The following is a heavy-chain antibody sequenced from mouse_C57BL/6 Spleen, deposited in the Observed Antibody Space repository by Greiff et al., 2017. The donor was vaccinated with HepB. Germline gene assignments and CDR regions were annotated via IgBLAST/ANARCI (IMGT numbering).Heavy chain of an antibody. D-gene: IGHD1-1*01. CDR3: ARRDYGSIFDY. CDR2: IYPGGGYT. CDR1: GYTFTNYW. Sequence: QVQLKESGAELVRPGTSVKMSCKASGYTFTNYWIGWAKQRPGHGLEWIGDIYPGGGYTNYNEKFKGKATLTADKSSSTAYMQFSSLTSEDSAIYYCARRDYGSIFDYWGQGTTLTVSS. J-gene: IGHJ2*01. V-gene: IGHV1-63*01.